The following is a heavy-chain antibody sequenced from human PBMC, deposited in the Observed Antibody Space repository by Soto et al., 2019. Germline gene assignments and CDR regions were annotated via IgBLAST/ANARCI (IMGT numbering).Heavy chain of an antibody. CDR3: ARNVPDSSGSYPRWFDP. V-gene: IGHV4-59*01. J-gene: IGHJ5*02. CDR2: IDDSGST. D-gene: IGHD3-22*01. Sequence: LSLTCTVSGGATSSDYWSWIRQPPGKGLEWIGNIDDSGSTNYNPYYKSRVTISVDTSKNQFSLKVSSVTAADPAVYYCARNVPDSSGSYPRWFDPWGQATLVTVSS. CDR1: GGATSSDY.